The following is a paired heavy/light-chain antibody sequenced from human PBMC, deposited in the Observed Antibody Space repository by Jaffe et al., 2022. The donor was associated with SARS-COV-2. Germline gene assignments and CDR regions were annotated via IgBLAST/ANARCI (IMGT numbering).Heavy chain of an antibody. V-gene: IGHV1-18*01. CDR2: ISAYNGNT. Sequence: QVQLVQSGAEVKTPGASVKVSCKASAYTFTNYVITWVRQAPGQGLEWMGWISAYNGNTHYAQKLQGRVTMTTDTSTSTAYMELRSLRSDDTAVYYCAREGSVGVDTGVAFDFWGQGTLVTVSS. J-gene: IGHJ4*02. D-gene: IGHD5-18*01. CDR3: AREGSVGVDTGVAFDF. CDR1: AYTFTNYV.
Light chain of an antibody. Sequence: SSELTQDPAVSVALGQTVRITCQGDSLRSYHASWYQQKPGQAPVLVIYGKNYRPSGIPDRFSGSSSGNTASLTITGAQAEDEADYYCNSRDSDNNRVFGGGTKLTVL. J-gene: IGLJ3*02. CDR1: SLRSYH. V-gene: IGLV3-19*01. CDR3: NSRDSDNNRV. CDR2: GKN.